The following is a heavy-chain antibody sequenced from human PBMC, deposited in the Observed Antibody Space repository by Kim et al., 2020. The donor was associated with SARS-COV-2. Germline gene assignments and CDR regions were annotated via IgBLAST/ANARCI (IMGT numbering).Heavy chain of an antibody. CDR3: ARDRWDVVVENYFDY. V-gene: IGHV1-18*04. D-gene: IGHD2-21*01. J-gene: IGHJ4*02. CDR1: GYTFTSYG. CDR2: ISAYNGNT. Sequence: ASVKVSCKASGYTFTSYGISWVRQVPGQGLEWMGWISAYNGNTNYAQKLQGRVTMTTDTSTSTAYMDLRSLRPDDTAVYYCARDRWDVVVENYFDYWGQGTLVTVSS.